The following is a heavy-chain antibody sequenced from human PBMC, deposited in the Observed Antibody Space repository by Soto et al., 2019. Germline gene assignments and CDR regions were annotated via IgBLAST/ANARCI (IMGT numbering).Heavy chain of an antibody. J-gene: IGHJ3*02. CDR3: ARGGTRMVRGIAFDI. V-gene: IGHV4-31*03. Sequence: SETLSLTCTVSGGSISSGGYYWSWIRQHPGKGLEWIGYIYYSGSTYYNPSLKSRVTISVDTSKNQFSLKLSSVTAADTAVYYCARGGTRMVRGIAFDIWGQGTMVTVSS. D-gene: IGHD3-10*01. CDR1: GGSISSGGYY. CDR2: IYYSGST.